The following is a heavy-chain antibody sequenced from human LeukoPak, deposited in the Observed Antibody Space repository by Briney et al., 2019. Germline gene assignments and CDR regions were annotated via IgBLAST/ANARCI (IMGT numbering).Heavy chain of an antibody. V-gene: IGHV1-46*01. CDR3: ARDNYGDYGGY. J-gene: IGHJ4*02. Sequence: ASVKVSCKASGYTFTSYYMHRVRQAPGQGLEWMGIINPSGGSTSYAQKFQGRVTMTRDMSTSTVYMELSSLRSEDTAVYYCARDNYGDYGGYWGQGTLVTVSS. CDR2: INPSGGST. CDR1: GYTFTSYY. D-gene: IGHD4-17*01.